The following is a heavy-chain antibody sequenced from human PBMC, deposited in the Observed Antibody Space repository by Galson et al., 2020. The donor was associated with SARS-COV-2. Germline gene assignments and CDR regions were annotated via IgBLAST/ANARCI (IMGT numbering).Heavy chain of an antibody. Sequence: ASVKVSCKASGYTFTDYYIHWVRQAPGQGLEWMGWINPKSGGTNYAQKFEGRVTMTRDTSITTAYMELSRLRADDTAVYYCASLRYYDVFTGYIVDVWGQGTMVTVSS. CDR2: INPKSGGT. V-gene: IGHV1-2*02. D-gene: IGHD3-9*01. CDR1: GYTFTDYY. CDR3: ASLRYYDVFTGYIVDV. J-gene: IGHJ6*02.